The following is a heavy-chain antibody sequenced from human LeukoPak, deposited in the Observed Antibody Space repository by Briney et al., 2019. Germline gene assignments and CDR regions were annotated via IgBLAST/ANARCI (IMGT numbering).Heavy chain of an antibody. V-gene: IGHV3-9*01. J-gene: IGHJ4*02. Sequence: GRSLRLSCAASGFTFDDYAMHWVRQAPGKGLEWVSGISWNSGSIGYADSVKGRFTISRDNAKNSLYLQMNSLRAEDTAVYYCARGTVPVEMATIYFDYWGQGTLVTVSS. CDR2: ISWNSGSI. CDR3: ARGTVPVEMATIYFDY. CDR1: GFTFDDYA. D-gene: IGHD5-24*01.